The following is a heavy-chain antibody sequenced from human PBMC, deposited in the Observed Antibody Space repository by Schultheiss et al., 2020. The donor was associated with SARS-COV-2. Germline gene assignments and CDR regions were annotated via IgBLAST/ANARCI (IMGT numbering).Heavy chain of an antibody. CDR3: ASMTYHDSRGIDS. CDR2: IDHSGST. Sequence: SETLSLTCAVYGGSFSGYYWSWIRQPPGKGLEWIGEIDHSGSTNYNPSLKSRVTISGDTSNNQFFLRLNSVTAADTAVYYCASMTYHDSRGIDSWGQGTLVTVSS. D-gene: IGHD3-22*01. CDR1: GGSFSGYY. J-gene: IGHJ4*02. V-gene: IGHV4-34*01.